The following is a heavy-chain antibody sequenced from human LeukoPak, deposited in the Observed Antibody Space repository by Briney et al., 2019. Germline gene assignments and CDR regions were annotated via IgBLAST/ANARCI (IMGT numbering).Heavy chain of an antibody. CDR2: ISSSSSYI. V-gene: IGHV3-21*04. CDR3: ARGKYPDNDDYMDV. CDR1: GFTFSSYS. Sequence: GGSLRLSCAASGFTFSSYSINWVRQAPGKGLEWVSSISSSSSYIYYADSVKGRFTISRDNAKNSLYLQMNSLRVEDTALYYCARGKYPDNDDYMDVWGKGTTVTVSS. D-gene: IGHD1-1*01. J-gene: IGHJ6*03.